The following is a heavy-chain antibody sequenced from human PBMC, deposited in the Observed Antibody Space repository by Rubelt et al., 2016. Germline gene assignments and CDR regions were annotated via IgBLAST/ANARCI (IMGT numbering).Heavy chain of an antibody. CDR3: AQLVTKDY. V-gene: IGHV3-74*01. Sequence: QVPGKGLVWVSRINSDGSSTSYVDSVKGRFTISRDNAKNTLYLQMNSLRDEDTAVYYCAQLVTKDYWGQGTLVTVSS. CDR2: INSDGSST. D-gene: IGHD2-21*02. J-gene: IGHJ4*02.